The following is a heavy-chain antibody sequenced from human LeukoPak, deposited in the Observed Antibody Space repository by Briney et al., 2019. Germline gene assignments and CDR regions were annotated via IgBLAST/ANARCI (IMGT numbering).Heavy chain of an antibody. Sequence: GGSLRLSCAASGFTFSSYSMNWVRQAPGKGLEWVSTISNSGGSTYYADSVKDRFTISRDNSKNTLYLQMNSLRAEDTAVYYCAKHRGYFYGSGSYDGYWGQGTLVTVSS. CDR3: AKHRGYFYGSGSYDGY. D-gene: IGHD3-10*01. CDR2: ISNSGGST. J-gene: IGHJ4*02. CDR1: GFTFSSYS. V-gene: IGHV3-23*01.